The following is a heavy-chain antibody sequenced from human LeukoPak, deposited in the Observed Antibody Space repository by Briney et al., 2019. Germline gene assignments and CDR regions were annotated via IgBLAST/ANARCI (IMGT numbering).Heavy chain of an antibody. CDR1: GYTFTSYG. CDR2: ISAYNGNT. Sequence: GASVKVSCKASGYTFTSYGISWVRQAPGQGLEWMGWISAYNGNTNYAQKLQGRVTMTTDTSTSTAYVELRSLRSDDTAVYYCARDQGSSSGGAFDYWGQGTLVTVSS. D-gene: IGHD6-19*01. CDR3: ARDQGSSSGGAFDY. V-gene: IGHV1-18*01. J-gene: IGHJ4*02.